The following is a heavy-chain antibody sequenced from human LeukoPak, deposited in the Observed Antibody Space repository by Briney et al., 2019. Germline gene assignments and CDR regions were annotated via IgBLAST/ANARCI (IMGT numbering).Heavy chain of an antibody. CDR3: ARDPMRIVGGRVVDNWFDP. D-gene: IGHD1-26*01. CDR2: ISAYNGNT. V-gene: IGHV1-18*01. J-gene: IGHJ5*02. Sequence: ASVKVSCKASGYTFTSYGISWARQAPGQGLEWMGWISAYNGNTNYAQKLQGRVTMTTDTSTSTAYMELRSLRSDDTAVYYCARDPMRIVGGRVVDNWFDPWGQGTLVTVSS. CDR1: GYTFTSYG.